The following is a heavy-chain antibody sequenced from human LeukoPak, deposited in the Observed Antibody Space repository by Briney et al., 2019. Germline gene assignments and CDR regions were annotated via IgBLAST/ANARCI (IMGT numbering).Heavy chain of an antibody. V-gene: IGHV3-23*01. CDR2: ISGSGAST. J-gene: IGHJ4*02. Sequence: GGSLRLSCAASGFTFSSYAMNWVRQAPGKGLEWVSAISGSGASTYYADSVKGRLTISRDNSKNTLYLQMNSLRAEDTAVYYCAKDLFGYCSSTSCYVFDYWGQGTLVTVSS. CDR3: AKDLFGYCSSTSCYVFDY. CDR1: GFTFSSYA. D-gene: IGHD2-2*03.